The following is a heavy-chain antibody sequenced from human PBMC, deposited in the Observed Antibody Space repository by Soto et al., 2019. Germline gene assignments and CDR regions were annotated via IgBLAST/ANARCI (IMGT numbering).Heavy chain of an antibody. V-gene: IGHV1-3*01. J-gene: IGHJ4*02. Sequence: ASVKVSCKTSAYIFTTYAMHWVRQAPGQSLEWMGWINAGSGIANYAQKFQGRVTITADKSTSTAYMELSSLRSEDTAVYYCARSSVVVPAAPSPMDYWGQGTLVTVSS. CDR2: INAGSGIA. CDR1: AYIFTTYA. CDR3: ARSSVVVPAAPSPMDY. D-gene: IGHD2-2*01.